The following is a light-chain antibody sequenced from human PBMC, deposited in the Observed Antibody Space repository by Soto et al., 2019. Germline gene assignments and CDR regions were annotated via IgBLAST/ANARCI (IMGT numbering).Light chain of an antibody. CDR3: AVWDDNLNGLWA. V-gene: IGLV1-44*01. CDR2: SDN. J-gene: IGLJ3*02. Sequence: QSVLTQPPSASGTPGQRVTISCSGSSSNIGRNPVNRYQQLPGTAPKLLIYSDNHRPSGVPDRFSGSKSGTSASLAISRLQSEDDDDFYCAVWDDNLNGLWAFGGGTKVTVL. CDR1: SSNIGRNP.